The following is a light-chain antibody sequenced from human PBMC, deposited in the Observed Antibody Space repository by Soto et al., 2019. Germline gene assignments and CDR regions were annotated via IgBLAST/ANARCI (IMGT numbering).Light chain of an antibody. Sequence: QSVLTQPPSASGTPGQTVTISCSGSSSNIGTSSVHWYKHLPGTAPKPLIYTNDQRPSGVPDRFSGSKSGTSASLAISGLQSEDEADYCDVWDDSLNGHVFGAGTKVTDL. J-gene: IGLJ1*01. CDR2: TND. V-gene: IGLV1-44*01. CDR1: SSNIGTSS. CDR3: DVWDDSLNGHV.